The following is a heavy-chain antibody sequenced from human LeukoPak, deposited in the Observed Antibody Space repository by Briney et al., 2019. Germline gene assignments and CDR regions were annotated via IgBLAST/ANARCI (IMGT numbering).Heavy chain of an antibody. CDR2: ISAYNGDR. V-gene: IGHV1-18*01. Sequence: ASVKVSFKASGYTFTSYGISWVRQAPGQGLEWMGWISAYNGDRHYAQKLQGRVTMTTDTSTSTAYMELRSLRSDDTAVYYCAREGIQPWLDLPYWGQGTLVTVSS. CDR3: AREGIQPWLDLPY. D-gene: IGHD5-18*01. J-gene: IGHJ4*02. CDR1: GYTFTSYG.